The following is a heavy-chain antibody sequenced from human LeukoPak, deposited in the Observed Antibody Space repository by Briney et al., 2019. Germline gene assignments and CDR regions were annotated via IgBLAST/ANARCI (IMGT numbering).Heavy chain of an antibody. D-gene: IGHD4-23*01. CDR3: AGPGGNSAAEYFQH. Sequence: SVKVSCKASGGTFSSYAISWVRQAPGQGLEWMGGIIPIFGTANYAQKFQGRVTITADESTSTAYMELSSLRSEDTAVYYCAGPGGNSAAEYFQHWGQGTLVTVSS. V-gene: IGHV1-69*13. CDR1: GGTFSSYA. CDR2: IIPIFGTA. J-gene: IGHJ1*01.